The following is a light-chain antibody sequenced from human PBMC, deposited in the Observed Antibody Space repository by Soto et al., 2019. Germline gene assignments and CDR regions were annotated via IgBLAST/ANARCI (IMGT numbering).Light chain of an antibody. J-gene: IGKJ5*01. CDR3: QQRSNWPPIT. CDR2: GAS. Sequence: EIVMTQSPATLSVSPVERATLSCMASQSVSTNLAWYQQKPGQAPRLLIYGASTRATGIPARFWGSGSGTEFTLTISSLQSEDFAVYYCQQRSNWPPITFGQGTRLEIK. CDR1: QSVSTN. V-gene: IGKV3-15*01.